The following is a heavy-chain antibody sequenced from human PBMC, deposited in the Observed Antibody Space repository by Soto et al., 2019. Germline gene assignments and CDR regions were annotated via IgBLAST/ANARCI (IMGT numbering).Heavy chain of an antibody. V-gene: IGHV3-53*01. CDR1: GFTVISNY. J-gene: IGHJ6*02. D-gene: IGHD2-15*01. CDR2: IYSNGST. Sequence: EVQLAESGGGLIQPGGSLRLSCAASGFTVISNYMSWVRQAPGKGLEWVSFIYSNGSTYYADSVKGRFSISRDNSNNMVYLQMDSLRAEDTAVYYCARGGQVRGGLDVWGQGTTVTVSS. CDR3: ARGGQVRGGLDV.